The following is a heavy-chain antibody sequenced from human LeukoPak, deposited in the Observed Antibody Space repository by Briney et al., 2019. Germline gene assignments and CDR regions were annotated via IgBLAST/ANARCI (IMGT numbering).Heavy chain of an antibody. D-gene: IGHD3-10*01. CDR1: GGSISGYY. J-gene: IGHJ4*02. CDR2: INHSGST. V-gene: IGHV4-34*01. CDR3: ARGSLLWFGEVAFDY. Sequence: PSETLPLTCTVSGGSISGYYWSWIRQPPGKGLEWIGEINHSGSTNYNPSLKSRVTISVDTSKNQFSLKLSSVTAADTAVYYCARGSLLWFGEVAFDYWGQGTLVTVSS.